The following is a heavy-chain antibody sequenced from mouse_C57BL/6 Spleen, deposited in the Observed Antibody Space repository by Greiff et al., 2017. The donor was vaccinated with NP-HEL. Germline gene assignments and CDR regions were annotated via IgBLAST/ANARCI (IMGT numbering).Heavy chain of an antibody. CDR1: GFNIKDYY. J-gene: IGHJ3*01. Sequence: EVKLVESGAELVKPGASVKLSCTASGFNIKDYYMHWVKQRTEQGLEWIGRIDPEDGETTYAPKFQGKATITADTSSNTAYLQLSSLTSEDTAVYYCARGVYTGFAYWGQGTLVTVSA. D-gene: IGHD1-1*01. CDR3: ARGVYTGFAY. CDR2: IDPEDGET. V-gene: IGHV14-2*01.